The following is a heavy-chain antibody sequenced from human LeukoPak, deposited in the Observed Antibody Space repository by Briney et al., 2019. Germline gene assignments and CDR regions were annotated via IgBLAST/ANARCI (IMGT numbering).Heavy chain of an antibody. CDR1: GDLLNDYY. CDR3: AAGTAADF. V-gene: IGHV3-11*03. CDR2: ISSSSSYT. Sequence: RFSCVVSGDLLNDYYMNGMRQAPGKGLEGISYISSSSSYTDYADSVKGRFTKSRDNDKSALYLQMNSLRLEDTAVYYCAAGTAADFWGQGTLVTVS. D-gene: IGHD6-13*01. J-gene: IGHJ4*02.